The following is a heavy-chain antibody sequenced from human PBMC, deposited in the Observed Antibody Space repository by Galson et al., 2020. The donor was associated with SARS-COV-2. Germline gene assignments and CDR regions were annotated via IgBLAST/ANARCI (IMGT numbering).Heavy chain of an antibody. CDR1: GYTFIDNP. V-gene: IGHV1-2*02. J-gene: IGHJ4*02. CDR3: ARNGGGLGY. Sequence: ASVKVSCKASGYTFIDNPLVWVRQAPGQGLDWMGWINPKSGDTNYAQTFQGRVTLTRDTSIGTAYMELSGLTSDDTAVYYCARNGGGLGYWGQGTLVTVSS. CDR2: INPKSGDT.